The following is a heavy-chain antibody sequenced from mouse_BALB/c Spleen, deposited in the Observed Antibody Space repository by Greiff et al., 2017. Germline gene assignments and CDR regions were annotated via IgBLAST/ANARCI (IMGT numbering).Heavy chain of an antibody. Sequence: LQQPGSELVRPGASVKLSCKASGYTFTSYWMHWVKQRHGQGLEWIGNIYHGSGSTNYDEKIKRKGTLTVDKSSSTAYMHLSSLTSEDSAVYDSTREFHYYGSSYFSYFDVWGAGTTVTVSS. CDR1: GYTFTSYW. V-gene: IGHV1S22*01. D-gene: IGHD1-1*01. CDR2: IYHGSGST. J-gene: IGHJ1*01. CDR3: TREFHYYGSSYFSYFDV.